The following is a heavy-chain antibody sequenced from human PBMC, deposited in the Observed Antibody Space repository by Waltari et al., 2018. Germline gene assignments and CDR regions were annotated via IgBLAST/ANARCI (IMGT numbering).Heavy chain of an antibody. CDR1: GYSFISYN. Sequence: QVQLVQSGAEVKNPGASVKVSCKASGYSFISYNINWVRQATGQGLEWMGWMNPYSGNTGYAQNFQGIVTMTSNTSVSTAYMELSSLRSEDMAVYYCATRLSTRLGGRIEYWGRGTLVTVSS. V-gene: IGHV1-8*01. D-gene: IGHD2-15*01. CDR2: MNPYSGNT. J-gene: IGHJ4*02. CDR3: ATRLSTRLGGRIEY.